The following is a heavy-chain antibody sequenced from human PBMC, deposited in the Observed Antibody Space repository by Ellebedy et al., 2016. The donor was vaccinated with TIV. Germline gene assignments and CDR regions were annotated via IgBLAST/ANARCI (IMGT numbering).Heavy chain of an antibody. CDR3: ARDGTDETKGNYYYYGMDV. Sequence: MPGGSLRLSCAVYGGSFSGYYWSWIRQPPGKGLEWIGEINHSGSTNYNPSLKSRVTISVDTSKNQFSLKLSSVTAADTAVYYCARDGTDETKGNYYYYGMDVWGQGTTVTVSS. D-gene: IGHD3/OR15-3a*01. V-gene: IGHV4-34*01. CDR2: INHSGST. J-gene: IGHJ6*02. CDR1: GGSFSGYY.